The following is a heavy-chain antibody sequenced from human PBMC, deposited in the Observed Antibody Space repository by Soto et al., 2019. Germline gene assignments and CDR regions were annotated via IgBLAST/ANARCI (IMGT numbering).Heavy chain of an antibody. CDR3: AKGVPSPTQHAFDI. CDR2: ISYDGSDK. V-gene: IGHV3-30*18. CDR1: GFSFSSYD. J-gene: IGHJ3*02. Sequence: QVHLVESGGGVVQPGRSLRLSCAASGFSFSSYDMHWVRQAPGNGLEWVAMISYDGSDKYFSDSVKGRLTISRDNSKNTVSLEMNSLRTKDTAAYYCAKGVPSPTQHAFDIWGQGAMGSVSS.